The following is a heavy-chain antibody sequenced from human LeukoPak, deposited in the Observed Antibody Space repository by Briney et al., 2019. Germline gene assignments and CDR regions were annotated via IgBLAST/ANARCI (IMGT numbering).Heavy chain of an antibody. CDR2: IKQDGSEK. CDR1: GFTFSSYW. Sequence: GGSLRLSCAASGFTFSSYWMSWVHQAPGKGLEWVANIKQDGSEKYYVDSVKGRFTISRDNAKNSLYLQMNSLRAEDTAVYYCARVPGYGQGYFDYWGQGTLVTVSS. CDR3: ARVPGYGQGYFDY. V-gene: IGHV3-7*01. J-gene: IGHJ4*02. D-gene: IGHD5-18*01.